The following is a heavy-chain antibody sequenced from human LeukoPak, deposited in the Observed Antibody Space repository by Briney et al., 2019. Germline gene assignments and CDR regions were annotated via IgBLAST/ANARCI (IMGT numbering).Heavy chain of an antibody. CDR2: IRQDGGAK. CDR3: APPPIAATGN. D-gene: IGHD6-13*01. J-gene: IGHJ4*02. CDR1: GFIFNDFW. V-gene: IGHV3-7*01. Sequence: AGGSLRLSCTASGFIFNDFWMSWVRQAQGEGLEWVANIRQDGGAKNYVDSVKGRFTISRDNAKKSLYLQMNSLRAEDTAVYYCAPPPIAATGNWGQGTPVTVSS.